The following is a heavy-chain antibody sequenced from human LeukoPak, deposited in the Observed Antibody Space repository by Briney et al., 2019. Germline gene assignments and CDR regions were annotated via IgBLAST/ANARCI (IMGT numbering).Heavy chain of an antibody. J-gene: IGHJ4*02. CDR1: GGSFSGYY. Sequence: SETLSLTCAVYGGSFSGYYWSWIRQPPGKGLEWIGEINHSGSTNYNPSLKSRVTISVDTSKKQFSLKLSSVTAADTAVYYCARDLGYCTNGVCHTRFDYWGQGTLVAVSS. V-gene: IGHV4-34*01. D-gene: IGHD2-8*01. CDR2: INHSGST. CDR3: ARDLGYCTNGVCHTRFDY.